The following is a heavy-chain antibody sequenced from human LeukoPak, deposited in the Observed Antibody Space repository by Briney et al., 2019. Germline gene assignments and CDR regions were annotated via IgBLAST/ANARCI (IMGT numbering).Heavy chain of an antibody. CDR1: GGSIGSYY. CDR2: IYYSGNA. V-gene: IGHV4-59*01. D-gene: IGHD2-15*01. J-gene: IGHJ6*02. Sequence: SETLSLTCSVSGGSIGSYYWTWIRQPPGKGLEWIGYIYYSGNAYYNPSLKSRVTMSVDTSKNQFSLKLSSLTAADTAVYYCARGSEVGMDVWGQGTTVTVSS. CDR3: ARGSEVGMDV.